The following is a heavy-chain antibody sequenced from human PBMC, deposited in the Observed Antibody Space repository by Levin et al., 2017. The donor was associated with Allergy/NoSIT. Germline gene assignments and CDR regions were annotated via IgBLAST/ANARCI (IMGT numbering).Heavy chain of an antibody. V-gene: IGHV3-23*01. CDR2: ISDRGDST. D-gene: IGHD3-22*01. CDR3: VKWADYYDSSGYYS. J-gene: IGHJ4*02. Sequence: LSLTCAASRFTFSLYAMSWVRQAPGKGLEWVSSISDRGDSTYYADSVQGRFTISRDNSKDTLYLQMNSLRAEDTALYYCVKWADYYDSSGYYSWGQGIPVTVSS. CDR1: RFTFSLYA.